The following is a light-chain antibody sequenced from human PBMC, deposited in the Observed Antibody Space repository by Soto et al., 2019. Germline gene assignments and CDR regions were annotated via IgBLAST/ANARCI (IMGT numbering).Light chain of an antibody. V-gene: IGKV1-5*01. J-gene: IGKJ1*01. CDR3: QQYHGYSRT. CDR1: QTISDS. Sequence: IQMTQSPSALSASVGDRVTITCRASQTISDSLAWYQQKPGKAPDLLISDVSSLERGVASRFSGSGSGTEFTLTISSMQPDDFATYYCQQYHGYSRTFGQGTKV. CDR2: DVS.